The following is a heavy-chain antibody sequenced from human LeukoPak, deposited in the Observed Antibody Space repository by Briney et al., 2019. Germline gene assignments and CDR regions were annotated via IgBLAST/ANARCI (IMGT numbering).Heavy chain of an antibody. CDR2: IIPIFGTA. CDR1: GGTFSSYA. CDR3: ARGFVGKGYFDY. V-gene: IGHV1-69*05. D-gene: IGHD2-21*01. Sequence: SVKVSCKASGGTFSSYAISWVRQAPGQGLEWMGGIIPIFGTANYAQKFQGRVTITTDESTSTAYMELSSLRSEDTAVYYCARGFVGKGYFDYWGQGTLVTVSS. J-gene: IGHJ4*02.